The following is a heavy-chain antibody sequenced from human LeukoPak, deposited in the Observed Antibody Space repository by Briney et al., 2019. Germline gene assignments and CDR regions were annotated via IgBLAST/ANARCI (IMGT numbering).Heavy chain of an antibody. Sequence: GGSLRLSCAASGFTFSSYEMNWVRQAPGKGLELVSYISSSGSTIYYADSVKGRFTISRDNAKNSLYLQMNSLRAEDTAVYYCARAGLGKGVWFDPWGQGTLVTVSS. CDR1: GFTFSSYE. J-gene: IGHJ5*02. CDR2: ISSSGSTI. D-gene: IGHD7-27*01. V-gene: IGHV3-48*03. CDR3: ARAGLGKGVWFDP.